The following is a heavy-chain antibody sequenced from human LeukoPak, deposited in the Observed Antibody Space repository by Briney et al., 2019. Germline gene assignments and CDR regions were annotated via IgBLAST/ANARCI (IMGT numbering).Heavy chain of an antibody. CDR1: GVSIINYY. CDR3: AREGYSSNWYDY. V-gene: IGHV4-59*01. D-gene: IGHD6-19*01. J-gene: IGHJ5*01. Sequence: RPSESLSLTCSVSGVSIINYYWSWIRQTPGKGLEWIGYIYYTGSTNYNPSLKSRVTISVDTSKNQFSLKLRSVTAADTAVYYCAREGYSSNWYDYWGQGILVTVSS. CDR2: IYYTGST.